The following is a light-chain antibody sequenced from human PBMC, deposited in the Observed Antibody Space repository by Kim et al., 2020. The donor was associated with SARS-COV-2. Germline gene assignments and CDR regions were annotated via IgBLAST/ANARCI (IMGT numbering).Light chain of an antibody. CDR3: QQYTVYPWT. CDR1: QSVSYW. V-gene: IGKV1-5*03. Sequence: DIQLTQSPSSLSASLGDRISITCRASQSVSYWLAWYQQKPGKAPNLLIYKASNLQSGVPTRFSGGGSGTEFTLTINGLQPDDFATYYCQQYTVYPWTFGQGTKVEIK. CDR2: KAS. J-gene: IGKJ1*01.